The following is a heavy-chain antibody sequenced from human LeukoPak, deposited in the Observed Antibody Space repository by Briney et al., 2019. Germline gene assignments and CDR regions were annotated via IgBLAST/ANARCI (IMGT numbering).Heavy chain of an antibody. J-gene: IGHJ4*02. D-gene: IGHD3-3*01. V-gene: IGHV3-64*01. Sequence: GGSLRLSCAASGFTFSSYVMHWVRQAPGKGLEYVAAVSSNGGTTYYGNSVKGRFTISRDNSKNTLYLQMGSLRVEDMAVYYCARGAPGYDFWSGNYYWGQGTLVTVSA. CDR3: ARGAPGYDFWSGNYY. CDR2: VSSNGGTT. CDR1: GFTFSSYV.